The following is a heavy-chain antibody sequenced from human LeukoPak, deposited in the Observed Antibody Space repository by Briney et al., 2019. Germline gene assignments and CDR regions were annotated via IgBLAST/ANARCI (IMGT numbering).Heavy chain of an antibody. V-gene: IGHV4-39*01. J-gene: IGHJ4*02. CDR1: GGSITGGSYY. CDR2: MFYSGRT. D-gene: IGHD5-12*01. Sequence: PSETLSLTCTVSGGSITGGSYYWGWIRQPPGKGLEWIGNMFYSGRTYYNPALKSRVTISGDTSKNQFSLKLSSVTAADTAVYYCASCGYTGYAIDYWGQGTLVTISS. CDR3: ASCGYTGYAIDY.